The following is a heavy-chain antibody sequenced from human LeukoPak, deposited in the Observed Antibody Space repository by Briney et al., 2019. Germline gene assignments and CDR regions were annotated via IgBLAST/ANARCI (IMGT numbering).Heavy chain of an antibody. CDR3: ARGYSSSWYWFDP. D-gene: IGHD6-13*01. CDR2: IYYSGST. J-gene: IGHJ5*02. V-gene: IGHV4-59*01. Sequence: SETLSLICTVSGGSLSGYCWSWIRQSPGKGLEWIGYIYYSGSTNYNPSLKSRVTISIDTSKNQFSLKLTSVTAADTAIYYCARGYSSSWYWFDPWGQGTLVTVSS. CDR1: GGSLSGYC.